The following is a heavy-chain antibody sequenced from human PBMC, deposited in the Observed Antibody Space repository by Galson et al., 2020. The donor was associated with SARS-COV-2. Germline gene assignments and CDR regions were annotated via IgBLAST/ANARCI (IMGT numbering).Heavy chain of an antibody. CDR2: ISSTSTFI. CDR1: GFTFNTYN. J-gene: IGHJ4*02. V-gene: IGHV3-21*01. D-gene: IGHD6-19*01. Sequence: GESLKISCAASGFTFNTYNMNWLRQAPGKGLEWVSFISSTSTFIYYADSVKGRFTISRDNAKNSLYLQMSSLRVEDTAVYYCARDVAVAGASDYWGQGTLVTVSS. CDR3: ARDVAVAGASDY.